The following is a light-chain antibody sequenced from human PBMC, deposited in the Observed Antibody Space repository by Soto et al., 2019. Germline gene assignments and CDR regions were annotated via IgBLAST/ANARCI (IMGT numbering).Light chain of an antibody. J-gene: IGLJ2*01. V-gene: IGLV1-44*01. CDR2: SNN. CDR3: AAWDGSLNGVV. CDR1: SSNIGSNT. Sequence: QSVLTQPPSASGTPGQRVTISCSGSSSNIGSNTVNWYQQLPGTAPKLLIYSNNQRPSGVPDRFSGSKSVTSASLAISGLQSEDEADYYCAAWDGSLNGVVFGGGTKLTV.